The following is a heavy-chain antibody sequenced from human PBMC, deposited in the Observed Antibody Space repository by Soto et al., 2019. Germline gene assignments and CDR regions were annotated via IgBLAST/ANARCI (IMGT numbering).Heavy chain of an antibody. CDR1: GGTISSYS. J-gene: IGHJ6*02. Sequence: PSETLSLTCTVSGGTISSYSWSWIRQPAGKGLEWIGRIYTSGSTNYNPSLKSRVTMSVDTSKNQFSLKLSSVTAADTAVYYCARTGHYYDSSGYSLMDVWGQGTTVTVSS. D-gene: IGHD3-22*01. V-gene: IGHV4-4*07. CDR3: ARTGHYYDSSGYSLMDV. CDR2: IYTSGST.